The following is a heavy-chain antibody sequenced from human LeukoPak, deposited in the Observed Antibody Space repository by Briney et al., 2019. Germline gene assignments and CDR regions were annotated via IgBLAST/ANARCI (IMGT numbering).Heavy chain of an antibody. Sequence: PGGSLRLSCAASGFTFSYYWMTWVRQAPGKRLEWVANIKQDGNEKYYVDSVKGRFTISRDNAMNSLYLQMNSLRAEDTAIYYCARSLPYGTTWYGRSDFWGQGTLVTVSS. CDR1: GFTFSYYW. D-gene: IGHD6-13*01. CDR3: ARSLPYGTTWYGRSDF. V-gene: IGHV3-7*03. CDR2: IKQDGNEK. J-gene: IGHJ4*02.